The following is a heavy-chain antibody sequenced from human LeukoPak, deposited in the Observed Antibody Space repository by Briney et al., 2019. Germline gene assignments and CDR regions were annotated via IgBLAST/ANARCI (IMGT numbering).Heavy chain of an antibody. CDR1: GFTFSSYA. D-gene: IGHD2-21*02. Sequence: GGSLRLSCAASGFTFSSYAMHWVRQAPGKGLEWVAVISYDGSNKYYADSVKGRFTIPRDNSKNTLYLQMNSLRAEDTAVYYCARVGYCGGDCYPPYYYYGMDVWGQGTTVTVSS. CDR2: ISYDGSNK. CDR3: ARVGYCGGDCYPPYYYYGMDV. J-gene: IGHJ6*02. V-gene: IGHV3-30-3*01.